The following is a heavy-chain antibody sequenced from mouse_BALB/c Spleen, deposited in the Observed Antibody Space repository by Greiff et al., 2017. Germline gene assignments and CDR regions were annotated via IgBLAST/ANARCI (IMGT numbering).Heavy chain of an antibody. Sequence: EVKLVESGGGLVKPGGSLKLSCAASGFTFSDYYMYWVRQTPEKRLEWVATISDGGSYTYYPDSVKGRFTISRDNAKNNLYLQMSSLKSEDTAMYYCAKAAMNTTSSWFAYWGQGTLGTVSA. D-gene: IGHD2-4*01. CDR1: GFTFSDYY. CDR3: AKAAMNTTSSWFAY. V-gene: IGHV5-4*02. CDR2: ISDGGSYT. J-gene: IGHJ3*01.